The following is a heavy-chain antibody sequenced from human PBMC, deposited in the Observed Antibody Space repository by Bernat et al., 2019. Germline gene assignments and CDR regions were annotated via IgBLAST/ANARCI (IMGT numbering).Heavy chain of an antibody. J-gene: IGHJ4*02. Sequence: QVQLVESGGGLVKPGGSLRLSCAASGFTFSDYYMSWIRQAQGKGLEWVSYISSSGSTIYYADSVKGRFTISRDNPKNSPYLQMNGLRAEDTAVYYYAREETDSSSWSALFDDWGQGTLVTVSS. D-gene: IGHD6-13*01. V-gene: IGHV3-11*01. CDR1: GFTFSDYY. CDR2: ISSSGSTI. CDR3: AREETDSSSWSALFDD.